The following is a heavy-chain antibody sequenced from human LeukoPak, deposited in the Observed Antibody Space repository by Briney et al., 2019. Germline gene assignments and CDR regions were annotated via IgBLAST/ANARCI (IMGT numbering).Heavy chain of an antibody. J-gene: IGHJ4*02. CDR2: INPSGGST. V-gene: IGHV1-46*01. CDR1: GYTFTSYY. CDR3: ATNAVAGYCFDY. Sequence: ASVKVSCKASGYTFTSYYMHWVRQAPGQGLEWMGIINPSGGSTSYAQKFQGRVTMTRDTSTSTVYMELSSLRSEDTAVYYCATNAVAGYCFDYWGQGTLVTVSS. D-gene: IGHD6-19*01.